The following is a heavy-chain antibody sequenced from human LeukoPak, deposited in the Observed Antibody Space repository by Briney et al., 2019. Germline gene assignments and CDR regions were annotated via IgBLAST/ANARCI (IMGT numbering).Heavy chain of an antibody. CDR3: AKEGSGYYLYFDY. D-gene: IGHD3-22*01. CDR2: ISWNSGSI. V-gene: IGHV3-9*01. J-gene: IGHJ4*02. Sequence: GRSLRLSCAASGFTFDDYAMHWVRQAPGKGLEWVSGISWNSGSIGYADSVKGRFTISRDNAKNSLYLQMNSLRAEDTALYYCAKEGSGYYLYFDYWGQGTLVTVSS. CDR1: GFTFDDYA.